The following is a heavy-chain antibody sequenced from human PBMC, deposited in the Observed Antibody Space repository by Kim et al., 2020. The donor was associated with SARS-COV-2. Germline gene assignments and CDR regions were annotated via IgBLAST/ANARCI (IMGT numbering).Heavy chain of an antibody. J-gene: IGHJ4*02. CDR3: AGGYSGYDPYYFDY. CDR1: GGSISSYY. V-gene: IGHV4-59*13. Sequence: SETLSLTCTVSGGSISSYYWSWIRQPPGKGLEWIGYIYYSGSTNYNPSLKSRVTISVDTSKNQFSLKLSSVTAADTAVYYCAGGYSGYDPYYFDYWGQGTLVTVSS. CDR2: IYYSGST. D-gene: IGHD5-12*01.